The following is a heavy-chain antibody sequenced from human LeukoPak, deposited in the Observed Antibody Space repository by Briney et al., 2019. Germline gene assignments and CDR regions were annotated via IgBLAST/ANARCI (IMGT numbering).Heavy chain of an antibody. V-gene: IGHV1-3*01. D-gene: IGHD3-9*01. CDR3: ARDSDTTDWAWVY. J-gene: IGHJ4*02. CDR1: GYAFSMYSKYT. Sequence: ASVKVSCTASGYAFSMYSKYTIHWVRQAPGQRPEWMGWINAGFGETRYRQKFQGRVILSADTSANTVYMELNSLTSEDTAVYYCARDSDTTDWAWVYWGQGTLVTVSS. CDR2: INAGFGET.